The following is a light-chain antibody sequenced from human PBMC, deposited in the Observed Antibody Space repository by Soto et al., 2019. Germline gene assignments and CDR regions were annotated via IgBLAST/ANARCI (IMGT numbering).Light chain of an antibody. V-gene: IGKV3-20*01. J-gene: IGKJ5*01. CDR3: QQYGSSPIT. CDR2: GVS. Sequence: EIVLTQSPGPLSLSLGERVILSCMASQTVRSIYVAWYQQKVGQAPRLLIYGVSSRVTGIPDRFSGSGSGTDFTLTISRLEPEDFAVYYCQQYGSSPITFGQGTRLE. CDR1: QTVRSIY.